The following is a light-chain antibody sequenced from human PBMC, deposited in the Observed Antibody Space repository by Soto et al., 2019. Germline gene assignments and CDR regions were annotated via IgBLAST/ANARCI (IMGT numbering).Light chain of an antibody. V-gene: IGKV4-1*01. J-gene: IGKJ1*01. CDR3: QQYCTTPPT. Sequence: VMMRSQGHLGVSLGGLGTLDCKPSPSVVYRSNNKSYLAWYQHKPGQAPRVLIYWASTRDSGIPDRFSGSGSGTDFTLTIGSLEAEDVAVYFCQQYCTTPPTFGQGSNV. CDR2: WAS. CDR1: PSVVYRSNNKSY.